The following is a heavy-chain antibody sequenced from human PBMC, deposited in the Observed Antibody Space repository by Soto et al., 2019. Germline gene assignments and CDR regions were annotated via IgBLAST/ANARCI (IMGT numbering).Heavy chain of an antibody. Sequence: EVQLLDSGGGLEQPGGSRRLSCAASGFKFYAYAMSWVRQAPGKGLEWVSAISGTGASTYYADSVKGRFTISRDNSKNRLYLQMNSLTVEDTAVYFCAKGEVAGYWPYYHGMDVWGQGTTVTVS. CDR2: ISGTGAST. D-gene: IGHD6-19*01. CDR1: GFKFYAYA. CDR3: AKGEVAGYWPYYHGMDV. V-gene: IGHV3-23*01. J-gene: IGHJ6*02.